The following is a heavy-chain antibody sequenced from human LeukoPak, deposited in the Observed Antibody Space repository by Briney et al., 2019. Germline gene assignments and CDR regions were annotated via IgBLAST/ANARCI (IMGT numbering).Heavy chain of an antibody. CDR3: TTDFYYDSSGYYG. CDR2: IKSKTDGGTT. V-gene: IGHV3-15*01. Sequence: GGSLRLSCAASGFTVSYNYMTWVRQAPGKGLEWVGRIKSKTDGGTTDYAAPVKGRFTISRDDSKNTLYLQMNSLKTEDTAVYYCTTDFYYDSSGYYGWGQGTLVTVSS. D-gene: IGHD3-22*01. CDR1: GFTVSYNY. J-gene: IGHJ4*02.